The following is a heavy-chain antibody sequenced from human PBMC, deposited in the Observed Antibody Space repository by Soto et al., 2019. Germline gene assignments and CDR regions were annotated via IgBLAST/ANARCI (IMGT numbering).Heavy chain of an antibody. V-gene: IGHV1-69*01. D-gene: IGHD4-17*01. Sequence: QVQLVQSGAEVKKPGSSVKVSCKASGGTFSSYAISWVRQAPGQGLEWMGGIIPIFGTANYAQKFQGRFTITADETTSTAYMELSSLRSEDTAVYYCSRDVSDYGGNSCGFDYWGQGTLVTVSS. CDR1: GGTFSSYA. J-gene: IGHJ4*02. CDR2: IIPIFGTA. CDR3: SRDVSDYGGNSCGFDY.